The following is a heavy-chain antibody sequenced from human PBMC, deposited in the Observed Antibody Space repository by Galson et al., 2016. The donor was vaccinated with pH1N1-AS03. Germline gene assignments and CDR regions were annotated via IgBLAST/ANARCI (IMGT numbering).Heavy chain of an antibody. CDR1: GYTFTNFG. J-gene: IGHJ4*02. D-gene: IGHD3-10*01. CDR2: ISAYSGNT. V-gene: IGHV1-18*01. Sequence: SVKVSCKASGYTFTNFGINWVRQAPGQGLEWLGWISAYSGNTDYAQSLQGRVSLTTDPSTSTAYMELTSLTCDDTALYYCARDLRRYFGNSSVAGVHFGRYWGQGTLVTVSS. CDR3: ARDLRRYFGNSSVAGVHFGRY.